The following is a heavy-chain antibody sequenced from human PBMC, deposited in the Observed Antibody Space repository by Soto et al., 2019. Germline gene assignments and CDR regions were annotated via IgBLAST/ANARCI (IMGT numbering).Heavy chain of an antibody. Sequence: HPGGSLRLPCAASGFTSSSYGMHWIRQAPGKGLEWVAVLWYDGSNKYYADSVKGRFTISRDNSKNTLYLQMNSLRAEDTAVYYCARDRGRAADYNFDYWGQGTLVTVSS. CDR2: LWYDGSNK. V-gene: IGHV3-33*01. J-gene: IGHJ4*02. CDR1: GFTSSSYG. CDR3: ARDRGRAADYNFDY. D-gene: IGHD6-13*01.